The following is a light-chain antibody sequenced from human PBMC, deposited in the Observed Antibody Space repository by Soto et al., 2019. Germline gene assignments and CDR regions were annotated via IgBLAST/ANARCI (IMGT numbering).Light chain of an antibody. J-gene: IGKJ5*01. CDR3: QQRSTWLIT. Sequence: EIVLTQSPATLSLSPGERATLSCRASQSISRYLAWYQQKPGQAPRLLIYDASNRATGIPARFSGSGSGTDVTLTISSLEPEYFAVYYCQQRSTWLITFGQGTRLEIK. V-gene: IGKV3-11*01. CDR2: DAS. CDR1: QSISRY.